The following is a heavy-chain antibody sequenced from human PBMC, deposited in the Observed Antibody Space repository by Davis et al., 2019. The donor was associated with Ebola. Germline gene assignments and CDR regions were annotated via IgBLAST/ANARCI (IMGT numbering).Heavy chain of an antibody. J-gene: IGHJ5*02. CDR1: GGSISSDDSS. CDR2: IYYKGTP. Sequence: MPSETLSLTCAVSGGSISSDDSSWSWIRQPPGKGLEWIGNIYYKGTPYYNPSLESRVTLSVDTSKNHFSLKLISVTAADTAVYYCARGGVGGTGWFDPWGQGTLVTVSS. D-gene: IGHD1-26*01. V-gene: IGHV4-30-4*07. CDR3: ARGGVGGTGWFDP.